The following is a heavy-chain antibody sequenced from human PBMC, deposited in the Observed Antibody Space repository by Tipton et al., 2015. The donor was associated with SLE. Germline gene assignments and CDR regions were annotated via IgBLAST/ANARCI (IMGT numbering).Heavy chain of an antibody. CDR3: ARGLPIAADI. V-gene: IGHV3-33*01. CDR2: IWYDGSNK. CDR1: GFTFSSYG. Sequence: RSLRLSCAASGFTFSSYGMHWVRQAPGKGLEWVAVIWYDGSNKYYADSVKGRLTISRDNAKNSLYLQMNSLRAEDTAVYYCARGLPIAADIWGQGTMVTVSS. D-gene: IGHD6-13*01. J-gene: IGHJ3*02.